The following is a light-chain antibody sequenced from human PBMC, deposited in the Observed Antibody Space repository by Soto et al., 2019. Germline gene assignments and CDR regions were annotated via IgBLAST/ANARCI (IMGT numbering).Light chain of an antibody. CDR3: QQYNKSEVT. J-gene: IGKJ4*01. CDR2: GAS. V-gene: IGKV3-15*01. CDR1: QSVSSN. Sequence: EIVMTQSPATLSVSPGERATLSCRASQSVSSNLAWYQQKPGQAPRLLIYGASTRATGIPARFSGSGSGTEFTLTISSLQSEDFAVYYFQQYNKSEVTFGGGTKVEIK.